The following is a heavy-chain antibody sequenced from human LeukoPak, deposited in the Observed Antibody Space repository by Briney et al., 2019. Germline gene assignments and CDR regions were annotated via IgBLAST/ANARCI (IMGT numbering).Heavy chain of an antibody. Sequence: GGSLRLSCVASGFTLNTFPMSWVRQAPGKGLEWVASLSDTGRTTYYAASAKGRFTISRDNAKNTLYLQLSRLSAEDTARYYCAKDGYFDHWGQGTLVAVSS. CDR3: AKDGYFDH. J-gene: IGHJ4*02. CDR2: LSDTGRTT. V-gene: IGHV3-23*01. CDR1: GFTLNTFP.